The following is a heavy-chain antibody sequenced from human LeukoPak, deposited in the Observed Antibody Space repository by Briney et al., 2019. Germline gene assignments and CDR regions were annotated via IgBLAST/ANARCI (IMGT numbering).Heavy chain of an antibody. Sequence: ASVEVSCKASGYTFTGYYMHWVRQAPGQGLEWMGWINPNSGGTNYAQKFQGRVTMTRDTSISTAYMELSRLRSDDTAVYYCARVLTIFGVVTPSGYWGQGTLVTVSS. J-gene: IGHJ4*02. V-gene: IGHV1-2*02. CDR1: GYTFTGYY. D-gene: IGHD3-3*01. CDR3: ARVLTIFGVVTPSGY. CDR2: INPNSGGT.